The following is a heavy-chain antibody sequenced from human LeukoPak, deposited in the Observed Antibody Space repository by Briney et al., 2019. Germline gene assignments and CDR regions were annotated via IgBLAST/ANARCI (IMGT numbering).Heavy chain of an antibody. D-gene: IGHD2-21*02. V-gene: IGHV1-46*01. CDR3: ARANLGDLFYSDF. J-gene: IGHJ4*02. CDR1: GYTFTSYY. Sequence: ASVKVSCKASGYTFTSYYMHWVRQAPGQGLEWMGIINPNGGSTSYAQKFQGRVTMTRDTSTSTVYMELSSLRSEDTAVYYCARANLGDLFYSDFWGQGILVTVSS. CDR2: INPNGGST.